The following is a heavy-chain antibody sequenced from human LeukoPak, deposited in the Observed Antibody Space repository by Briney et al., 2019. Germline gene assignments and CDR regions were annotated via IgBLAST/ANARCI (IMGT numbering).Heavy chain of an antibody. CDR1: GFTFTSYN. V-gene: IGHV3-23*01. CDR3: AKKERFRELFD. CDR2: FSGGGGNT. D-gene: IGHD3-10*01. Sequence: GGSLRLSCAPSGFTFTSYNMCWVRQAPGKGLGWGSTFSGGGGNTYSADSVKGRFPISRANSKNTLYLQMNSLRAEDTALYYGAKKERFRELFDWGQGPLLTVSS. J-gene: IGHJ4*02.